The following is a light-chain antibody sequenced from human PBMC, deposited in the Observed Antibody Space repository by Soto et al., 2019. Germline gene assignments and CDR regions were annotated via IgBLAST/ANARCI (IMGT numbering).Light chain of an antibody. CDR3: LQRNSYAFT. Sequence: DIQMTQSPSSLSASVGDRVTITCRASQGIRNDLGWYQQKPGKAPKRLIYAATSLQGGVPSRFSSSGSGPEFILPISSVECEDFATYDCLQRNSYAFTFGYGTRMEFK. V-gene: IGKV1-17*01. CDR2: AAT. J-gene: IGKJ5*01. CDR1: QGIRND.